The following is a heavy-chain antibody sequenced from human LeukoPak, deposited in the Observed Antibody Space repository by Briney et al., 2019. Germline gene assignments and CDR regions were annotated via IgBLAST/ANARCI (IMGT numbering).Heavy chain of an antibody. CDR1: GYSFSTHW. D-gene: IGHD5-18*01. J-gene: IGHJ5*02. CDR3: ARHSEGYSYGWT. V-gene: IGHV5-51*01. Sequence: GESLKISCKGSGYSFSTHWIGWVRQMPGKGLEWMGVIYPGDSDTRYSPSFQGQVTISADKSISTAYLHWNSLKASDSAIYYCARHSEGYSYGWTWGQGTLVTVSS. CDR2: IYPGDSDT.